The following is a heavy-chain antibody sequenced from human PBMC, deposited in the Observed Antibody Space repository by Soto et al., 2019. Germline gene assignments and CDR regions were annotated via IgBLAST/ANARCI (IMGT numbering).Heavy chain of an antibody. CDR3: AKDPHRGAFDI. Sequence: VGSLRLSCASSVFTFSSYAMSWVRQSPGKGLEWVSGIRGSGVSTYYADSVKGRFTISRDNSKNTLYLQMNSLRAEDTAVYYCAKDPHRGAFDIWGQGTMVTVS. CDR1: VFTFSSYA. CDR2: IRGSGVST. J-gene: IGHJ3*02. V-gene: IGHV3-23*01.